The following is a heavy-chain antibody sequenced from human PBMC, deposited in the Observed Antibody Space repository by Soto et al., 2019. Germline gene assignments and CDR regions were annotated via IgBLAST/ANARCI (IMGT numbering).Heavy chain of an antibody. J-gene: IGHJ4*02. CDR2: ISSSGSSI. CDR1: GFTFSDYY. CDR3: ARDLVGYSYGNDY. D-gene: IGHD5-18*01. V-gene: IGHV3-11*01. Sequence: GGSLRLSCAASGFTFSDYYMSWIRQAPGKGLEWVSYISSSGSSIYYADSVKGRFTVSRDNAKNSLYLQMNSLRAEDTAVYYCARDLVGYSYGNDYWGQGTLVTVSS.